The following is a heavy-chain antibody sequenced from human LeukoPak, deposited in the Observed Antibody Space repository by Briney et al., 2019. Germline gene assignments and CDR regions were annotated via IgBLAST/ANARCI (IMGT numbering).Heavy chain of an antibody. V-gene: IGHV3-23*01. J-gene: IGHJ4*02. D-gene: IGHD4-23*01. Sequence: GGSLRLSCAASGFTFSSYAMSWVRQAPGKGLEWVSAISGSGGSTYYADSAKGRFTISRDNSKNTLYLQMNSLRAEDTAVYYCAKPFYGGNQPFDYWGQGTLVTVSS. CDR3: AKPFYGGNQPFDY. CDR1: GFTFSSYA. CDR2: ISGSGGST.